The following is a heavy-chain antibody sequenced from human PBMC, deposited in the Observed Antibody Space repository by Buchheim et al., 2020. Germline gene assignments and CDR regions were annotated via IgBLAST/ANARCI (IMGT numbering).Heavy chain of an antibody. CDR2: ISYDGSNK. CDR3: SKERSGSYLNSGVAH. Sequence: QVQLVESGGGVVQPGRSLRLSCAASGFTFSSYGMHWVRQAPGKGLEWVAVISYDGSNKYYEDSVKGRFTISRDNSKNTLYLQMNSLRAEDTAVYYCSKERSGSYLNSGVAHWGQGTL. D-gene: IGHD1-26*01. J-gene: IGHJ4*02. V-gene: IGHV3-30*18. CDR1: GFTFSSYG.